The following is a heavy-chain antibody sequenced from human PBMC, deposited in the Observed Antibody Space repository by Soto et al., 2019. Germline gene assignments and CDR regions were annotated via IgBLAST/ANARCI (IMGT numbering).Heavy chain of an antibody. J-gene: IGHJ6*02. Sequence: PSQTLSLTCAISGDSVSSNSAAWNWIRQSPSRGLEWLGRTYYRSKWYNDYAVSVKSRITINPDTSKNQFSLQLNSVTPEDTAVYYCAREGTIGDIAAAGDYGMDVWGQXTTVTVSS. V-gene: IGHV6-1*01. CDR2: TYYRSKWYN. CDR1: GDSVSSNSAA. D-gene: IGHD6-13*01. CDR3: AREGTIGDIAAAGDYGMDV.